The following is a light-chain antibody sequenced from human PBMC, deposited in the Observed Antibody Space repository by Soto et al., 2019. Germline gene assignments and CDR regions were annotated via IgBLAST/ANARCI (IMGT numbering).Light chain of an antibody. V-gene: IGKV1-5*03. CDR2: KAS. Sequence: DVEMTQSPSTLPTSIGDRVTINCRASQNVSNWLAWYQQKPGKAPKLLIYKASRLESGVPSRFSAGGSGTDFTPTINRLQSDDFAHYCCQQDSKESTFGQGTKLEIK. CDR1: QNVSNW. J-gene: IGKJ2*01. CDR3: QQDSKEST.